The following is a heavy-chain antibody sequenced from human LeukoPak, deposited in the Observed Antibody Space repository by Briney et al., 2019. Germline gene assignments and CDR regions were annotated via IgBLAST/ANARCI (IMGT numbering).Heavy chain of an antibody. CDR1: GYTFASYG. CDR3: ARVLLSDFWSGYYYYMDV. J-gene: IGHJ6*03. CDR2: ISAYNGNT. Sequence: ASVKVSCKASGYTFASYGISWVRQAPGQGLEWMGWISAYNGNTNYAQNLQGRVTMTTDTPTSTAYMELRSLRSDDTAVYYCARVLLSDFWSGYYYYMDVWGKGTTVTVSS. V-gene: IGHV1-18*01. D-gene: IGHD3-3*01.